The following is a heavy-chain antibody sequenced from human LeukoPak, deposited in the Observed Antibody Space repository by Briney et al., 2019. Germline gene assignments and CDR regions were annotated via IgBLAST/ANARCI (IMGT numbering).Heavy chain of an antibody. Sequence: SETLSLTCAVYGGSFSGYYWSWIRQPPGKGLEWIGEINHSGSTNYNPSLKSRVTISVDTSKNQFSLKLSSVTAADTAVYYCARWAVAAYYYYYGMDVWGPGTTVTVSS. CDR1: GGSFSGYY. V-gene: IGHV4-34*01. CDR2: INHSGST. D-gene: IGHD6-13*01. J-gene: IGHJ6*02. CDR3: ARWAVAAYYYYYGMDV.